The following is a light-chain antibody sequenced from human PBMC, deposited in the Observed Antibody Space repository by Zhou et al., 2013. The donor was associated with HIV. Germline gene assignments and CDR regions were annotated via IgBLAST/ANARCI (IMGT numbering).Light chain of an antibody. Sequence: DIQMTQSPSTLSASVGDRVIITCRASQSISNSLAWYQQKPGKAPKLLIYKASSLESGVPSRFSGSGSGTEFTLTISSLQPDDFATYYCQQCNSYPWTFGQGTKVEIK. CDR1: QSISNS. J-gene: IGKJ1*01. V-gene: IGKV1-5*03. CDR3: QQCNSYPWT. CDR2: KAS.